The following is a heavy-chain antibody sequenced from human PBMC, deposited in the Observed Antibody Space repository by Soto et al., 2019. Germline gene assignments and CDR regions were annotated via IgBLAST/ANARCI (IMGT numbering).Heavy chain of an antibody. CDR1: GYTFTNFA. V-gene: IGHV1-18*01. D-gene: IGHD2-8*02. CDR3: ARVSLAYCTGDFSLRGRNWFDP. CDR2: ISPYSGNT. Sequence: QVQLVQSGAEVKKPGASVKVSCKASGYTFTNFAISWVRQAPGQGLERMGWISPYSGNTNYAQKLQGRVTMTTDTSTSTAYMELRSLRSDDTAVYYCARVSLAYCTGDFSLRGRNWFDPWGQGTLVTVSS. J-gene: IGHJ5*02.